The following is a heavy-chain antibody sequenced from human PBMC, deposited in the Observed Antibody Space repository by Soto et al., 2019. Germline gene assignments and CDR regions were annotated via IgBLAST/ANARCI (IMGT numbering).Heavy chain of an antibody. J-gene: IGHJ4*02. CDR3: TSQPTTLTTSLGH. CDR2: ISGSGDST. D-gene: IGHD4-17*01. CDR1: GFTFSTYA. V-gene: IGHV3-23*01. Sequence: EVQLLESGGGLVQPGGSLRLSCAASGFTFSTYAMRWVRQAPGKGLEWVSVISGSGDSTYYADSVKGRFTISRDNSRNTLYLQMNSLRAEDTAVYYCTSQPTTLTTSLGHWGQGTLVTVSS.